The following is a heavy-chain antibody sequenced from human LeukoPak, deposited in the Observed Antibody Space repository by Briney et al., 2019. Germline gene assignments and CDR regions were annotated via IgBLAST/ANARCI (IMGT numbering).Heavy chain of an antibody. J-gene: IGHJ4*02. CDR1: GFTFSSYT. CDR2: ISSSSAYI. V-gene: IGHV3-21*01. Sequence: PGGSLRLSCAASGFTFSSYTMSWVRQAPGKWLEWVSSISSSSAYIYYADSVKGRFTISRDNGKNSLYLQMNNLRAEDTAVFYCARGEADITMIVVVIYYFDYWGQGTLVTVSS. CDR3: ARGEADITMIVVVIYYFDY. D-gene: IGHD3-22*01.